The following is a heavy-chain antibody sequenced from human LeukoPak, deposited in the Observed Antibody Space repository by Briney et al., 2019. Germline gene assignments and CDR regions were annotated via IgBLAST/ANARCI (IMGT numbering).Heavy chain of an antibody. J-gene: IGHJ4*02. CDR3: ARDRQPSKYGSGSYYTLDY. Sequence: ASVKVSCKASGYTFTSYAMHWVRQAPGQRLEWMGWINAGNGNTKYSQKFQGRVTITRDTSASTAYMELSSLRSEDTAVYYCARDRQPSKYGSGSYYTLDYWGQGTLVTVSS. D-gene: IGHD3-10*01. V-gene: IGHV1-3*01. CDR2: INAGNGNT. CDR1: GYTFTSYA.